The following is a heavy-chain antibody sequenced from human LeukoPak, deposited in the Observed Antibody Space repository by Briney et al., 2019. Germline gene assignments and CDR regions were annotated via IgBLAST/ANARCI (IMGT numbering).Heavy chain of an antibody. CDR1: GGSISSYY. V-gene: IGHV4-59*08. J-gene: IGHJ4*02. D-gene: IGHD3-16*02. CDR2: IYYSGST. CDR3: ARTVGYVWGTYRIDY. Sequence: SETLSLTCTVSGGSISSYYWSWIRQPPGKGLEWIGYIYYSGSTNYNPSLKSRVTISVDTSKNQFSLRLSSVTAADTAVYYCARTVGYVWGTYRIDYWGQGTLVTVSS.